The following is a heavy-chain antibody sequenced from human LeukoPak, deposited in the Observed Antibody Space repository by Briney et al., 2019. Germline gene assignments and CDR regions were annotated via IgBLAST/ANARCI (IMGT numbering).Heavy chain of an antibody. Sequence: SETLSLTSTVSGGSISGYYWSWIRQPPGKGLEWIGYIYYSGSTNYNPSLKSRVTISVDTSKNQFSLKLSSVTAADTAVYYCARFTAMKGAFDPWGQGTLVTVSS. V-gene: IGHV4-59*08. CDR2: IYYSGST. D-gene: IGHD5-18*01. CDR3: ARFTAMKGAFDP. J-gene: IGHJ5*02. CDR1: GGSISGYY.